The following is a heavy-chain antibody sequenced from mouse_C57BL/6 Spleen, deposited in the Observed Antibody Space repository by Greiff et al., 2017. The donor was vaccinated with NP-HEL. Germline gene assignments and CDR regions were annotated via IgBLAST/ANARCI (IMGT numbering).Heavy chain of an antibody. CDR2: IHPNSGST. Sequence: VQLQQPGAELVKPGASVKLSCKASGYTFTSYWMHWVKQRPGQGLEWIGMIHPNSGSTNYNEKFKSKATLTVDKSSSTAYMQLSSLTSEDSAVYYCASDTTVGYFDYWGQGTTLTVSS. D-gene: IGHD1-1*01. J-gene: IGHJ2*01. V-gene: IGHV1-64*01. CDR1: GYTFTSYW. CDR3: ASDTTVGYFDY.